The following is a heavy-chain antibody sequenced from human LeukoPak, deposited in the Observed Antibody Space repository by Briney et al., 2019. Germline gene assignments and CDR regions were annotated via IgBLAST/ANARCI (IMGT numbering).Heavy chain of an antibody. CDR3: AKDIYYDSSGLDY. D-gene: IGHD3-22*01. V-gene: IGHV3-9*01. Sequence: PGRSLRLSCAASGFTFDDYAMHWVRHAPGKGLEWVSGISWNSGSIGYADSVKGRFTISRDNAKNSLYLQMNSLRAENTALYYCAKDIYYDSSGLDYWGQGTLVTVSS. J-gene: IGHJ4*02. CDR1: GFTFDDYA. CDR2: ISWNSGSI.